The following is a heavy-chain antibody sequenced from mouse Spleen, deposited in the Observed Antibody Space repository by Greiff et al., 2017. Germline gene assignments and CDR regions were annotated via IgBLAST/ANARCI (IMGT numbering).Heavy chain of an antibody. CDR1: GFTFSDYG. V-gene: IGHV5-17*01. CDR2: ISSGSSTI. Sequence: EVQVVESGGGLVKPGGSLKLSCAASGFTFSDYGMHWVRQAPEKGLEWVAYISSGSSTIYYADTVKGRFTISRDNAKNTLFLQMTSLRSEDTAMYYCARNGYEADYYAMDYWGQGTSVTVSS. J-gene: IGHJ4*01. CDR3: ARNGYEADYYAMDY. D-gene: IGHD2-14*01.